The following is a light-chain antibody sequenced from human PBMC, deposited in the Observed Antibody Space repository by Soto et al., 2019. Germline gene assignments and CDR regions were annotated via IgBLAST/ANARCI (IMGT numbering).Light chain of an antibody. J-gene: IGLJ1*01. V-gene: IGLV2-14*01. CDR2: DVS. CDR1: SSDVGGYNY. Sequence: QSALTQPASVSGSPGQSITISCTGTSSDVGGYNYVSWYQQHPGKAPQLMVYDVSNRPSGVYNRFSASKSGNTASLTISGLQAEDEADYYCSSYTSSSTLVFGTGTKVTVL. CDR3: SSYTSSSTLV.